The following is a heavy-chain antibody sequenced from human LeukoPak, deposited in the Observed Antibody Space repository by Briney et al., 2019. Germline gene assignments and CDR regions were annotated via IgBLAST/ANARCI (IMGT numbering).Heavy chain of an antibody. V-gene: IGHV3-23*01. CDR3: VKRPNLYGAPYYFDY. J-gene: IGHJ4*02. CDR2: IRGTDDST. D-gene: IGHD4-17*01. Sequence: GGSLRLSCAASGFTVSSNYMNWVRQAPGKGLEWVSAIRGTDDSTYYADSVKGRFTISRDNSKNTLYLQMNSLRAEDTAVYYCVKRPNLYGAPYYFDYWGQGTLVTVSS. CDR1: GFTVSSNY.